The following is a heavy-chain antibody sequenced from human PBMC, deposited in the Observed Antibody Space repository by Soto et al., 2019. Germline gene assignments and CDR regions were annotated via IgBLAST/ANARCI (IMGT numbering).Heavy chain of an antibody. CDR1: GFTFSSYA. Sequence: PGWSLRLSCAASGFTFSSYAMSWVRQAPGKGLEWVSSISGSASRTYYSDSVKGRFTISRDNSENTLYLQMNSLRAEYTALYYCAKEGGTRPRGYYGMDVWGQGTTVTVSS. J-gene: IGHJ6*02. D-gene: IGHD1-7*01. CDR2: ISGSASRT. V-gene: IGHV3-23*01. CDR3: AKEGGTRPRGYYGMDV.